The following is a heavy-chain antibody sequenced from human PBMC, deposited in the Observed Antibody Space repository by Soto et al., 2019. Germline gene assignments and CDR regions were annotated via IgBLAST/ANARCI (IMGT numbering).Heavy chain of an antibody. CDR2: ISAHNGNT. V-gene: IGHV1-18*03. D-gene: IGHD1-1*01. Sequence: QVHLVQSGAEVKKPGASVKVAFKASGYTFTSYGITWVRQAPGQGLEWMGWISAHNGNTDYAQKLQGRVIVTRDTSTSTAYMELRSLRSDDMAVYYCARGRYGDYWGQGALVTLSS. J-gene: IGHJ4*02. CDR3: ARGRYGDY. CDR1: GYTFTSYG.